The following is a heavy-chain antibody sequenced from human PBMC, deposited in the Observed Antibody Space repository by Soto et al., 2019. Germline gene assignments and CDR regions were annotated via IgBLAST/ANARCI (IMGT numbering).Heavy chain of an antibody. CDR1: GGSISSSNW. J-gene: IGHJ6*02. V-gene: IGHV4-4*02. CDR2: IYHSGST. D-gene: IGHD3-10*01. Sequence: SETLSLTCAVSGGSISSSNWWSWVRQPPGKGLEWIGEIYHSGSTNYNPSLKRRVTISVEKSKNQFSLKLSSVTAADTAVYYCARVSGSYYYGMDVWGQGTTVTVSS. CDR3: ARVSGSYYYGMDV.